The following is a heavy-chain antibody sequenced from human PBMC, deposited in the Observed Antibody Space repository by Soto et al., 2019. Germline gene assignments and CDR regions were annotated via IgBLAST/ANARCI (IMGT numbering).Heavy chain of an antibody. CDR1: GYTFTSYD. J-gene: IGHJ4*02. Sequence: QVQLVQSGAAVKTPGAALNVSCKTSGYTFTSYDVNWVRQTAGRGLEWMGSLNPNTGKAVYAQRFQGTITMTRNTATLSLNLELTNLKSEDTAVYFCARGSSNIAVTGPGVFDFWGQGTLVIVSA. D-gene: IGHD6-19*01. V-gene: IGHV1-8*01. CDR2: LNPNTGKA. CDR3: ARGSSNIAVTGPGVFDF.